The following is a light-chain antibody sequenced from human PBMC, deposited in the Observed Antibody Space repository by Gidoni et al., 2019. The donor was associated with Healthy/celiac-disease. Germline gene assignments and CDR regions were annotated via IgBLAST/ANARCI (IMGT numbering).Light chain of an antibody. CDR2: NAS. J-gene: IGKJ2*01. V-gene: IGKV1-5*03. CDR3: QQYNSYPVT. CDR1: QSISSR. Sequence: DIKMTQSPSTLSESVGDRVTITCRASQSISSRLAWYQQKPGKAPKLLIYNASSLESGVPSRFSGSGSGTEFTLTISSLQPDDFATYYCQQYNSYPVTFGQGTKLEIK.